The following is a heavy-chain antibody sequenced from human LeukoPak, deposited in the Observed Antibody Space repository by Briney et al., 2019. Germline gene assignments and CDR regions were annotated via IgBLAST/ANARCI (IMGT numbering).Heavy chain of an antibody. CDR1: GFTFSSYA. D-gene: IGHD5-18*01. V-gene: IGHV3-30-3*01. Sequence: GGSLRLSCAASGFTFSSYARHWVRQAPGKGLEWVAVISYDGSNKYYADSVKGRFTISRDNSKNTLYLQMNSLRAEDTAVYYCARDVGSYAFDYWGQGTLVTVSS. CDR2: ISYDGSNK. J-gene: IGHJ4*02. CDR3: ARDVGSYAFDY.